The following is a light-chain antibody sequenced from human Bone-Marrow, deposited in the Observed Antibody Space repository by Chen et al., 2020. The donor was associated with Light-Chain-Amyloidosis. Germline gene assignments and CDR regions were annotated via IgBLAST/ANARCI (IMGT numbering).Light chain of an antibody. Sequence: SYELTQPPSVSGSPGQTARITCSGDDLPTKYAYWYQQKPGQAPVLVIHRDTERPSGISERFSGSSSGTTATLTISGVQAGDEADYHCQSADSSGTYEVIFGGGTKLTVL. J-gene: IGLJ2*01. CDR3: QSADSSGTYEVI. V-gene: IGLV3-25*03. CDR2: RDT. CDR1: DLPTKY.